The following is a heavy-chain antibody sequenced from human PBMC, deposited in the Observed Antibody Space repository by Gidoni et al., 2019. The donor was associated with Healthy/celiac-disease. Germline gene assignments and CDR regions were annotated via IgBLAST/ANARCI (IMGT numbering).Heavy chain of an antibody. CDR1: GGSFSGYY. D-gene: IGHD3-9*01. J-gene: IGHJ5*02. Sequence: QVQLQQWGAGLLKPSETLSLTCAVYGGSFSGYYWSWIRQPPGKGLEWIGEINHSGSTNYNPSLKSRVTISVDTSKNQFSLKLSSVTAADTAVYYCARGHRKFLDILTGYRCSWFDPWGQGTLVTVSS. V-gene: IGHV4-34*01. CDR3: ARGHRKFLDILTGYRCSWFDP. CDR2: INHSGST.